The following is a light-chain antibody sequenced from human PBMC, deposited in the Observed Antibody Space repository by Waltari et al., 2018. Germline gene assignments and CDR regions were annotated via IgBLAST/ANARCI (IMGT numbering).Light chain of an antibody. J-gene: IGLJ2*01. CDR2: SNN. CDR3: AAWDDSLSGLV. CDR1: SSNIGSNS. V-gene: IGLV1-47*02. Sequence: QSVLTQSPSASGTPGQRVTISCSGSSSNIGSNSVYWYQQLPGTAPKLLIYSNNQRPSGVPDRFSGSKSGTSASLAISGLRSEDEADYYCAAWDDSLSGLVFGGGTKLTVL.